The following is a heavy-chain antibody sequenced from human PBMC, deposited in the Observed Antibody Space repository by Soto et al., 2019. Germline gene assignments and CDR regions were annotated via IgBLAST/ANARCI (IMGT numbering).Heavy chain of an antibody. CDR3: VSSHDMPI. CDR1: GLDFSTFG. J-gene: IGHJ1*01. V-gene: IGHV3-33*03. CDR2: IWADGSQT. D-gene: IGHD1-1*01. Sequence: QVRLVESGGDVVQPGWSLRLSCEVYGLDFSTFGMHWVRQAPGKGLEWVAVIWADGSQTYYVDSVKGRFTVSRDNPKSTLYLQMTSLRVEDTAKYFCVSSHDMPIWGQGTLVTVSS.